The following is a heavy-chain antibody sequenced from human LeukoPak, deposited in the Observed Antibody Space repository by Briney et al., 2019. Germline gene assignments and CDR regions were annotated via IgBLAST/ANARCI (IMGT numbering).Heavy chain of an antibody. Sequence: GGSLRLSCAASGFDFSTQWMSWVRQAPGKGLEWVAIVNQGATQKYYVDSVKGRFTISRDNAKNSLYLQMNSLRAEDTAVYYCARDGSYGYDYWGQGTLVTVSS. V-gene: IGHV3-7*01. CDR1: GFDFSTQW. D-gene: IGHD1-26*01. J-gene: IGHJ4*02. CDR2: VNQGATQK. CDR3: ARDGSYGYDY.